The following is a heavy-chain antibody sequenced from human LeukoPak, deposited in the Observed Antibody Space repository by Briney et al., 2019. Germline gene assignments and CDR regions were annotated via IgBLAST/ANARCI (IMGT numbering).Heavy chain of an antibody. V-gene: IGHV3-23*01. CDR3: MKYKTTVTTRAAFDP. D-gene: IGHD4-17*01. CDR1: GFTFGSYV. J-gene: IGHJ5*02. CDR2: INSDGTT. Sequence: AGGSLRLSCAASGFTFGSYVMSWVRQAPGKGLEWVSIINSDGTTYYADSVKGRFTISRDNSKNTLYLQINSLRAEDTAIYYCMKYKTTVTTRAAFDPWGQGTLVTVSS.